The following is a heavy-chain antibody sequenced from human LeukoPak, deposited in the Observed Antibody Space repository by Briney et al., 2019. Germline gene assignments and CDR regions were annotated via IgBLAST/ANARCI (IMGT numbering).Heavy chain of an antibody. V-gene: IGHV4-59*01. D-gene: IGHD6-6*01. Sequence: PSETLSLTCTVSVGSISSYYWSWIRQPPGKGLEWIGYIYYSGTTNYNPSLKSRVTISVDTSKNQFSLKLSSVTAADTAVYYCARVLEYSSSSGLPRGAKYYFDYWGQGTLVTVSS. J-gene: IGHJ4*02. CDR1: VGSISSYY. CDR2: IYYSGTT. CDR3: ARVLEYSSSSGLPRGAKYYFDY.